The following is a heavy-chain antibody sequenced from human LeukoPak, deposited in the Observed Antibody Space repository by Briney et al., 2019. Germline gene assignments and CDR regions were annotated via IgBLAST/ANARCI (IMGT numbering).Heavy chain of an antibody. D-gene: IGHD3-16*02. CDR2: INPSGGST. CDR3: ARSLLLLRLGELSLAY. J-gene: IGHJ4*02. CDR1: GYTFTSYY. V-gene: IGHV1-46*01. Sequence: ASVNVSCKASGYTFTSYYMHWVRQAPGQGLEWMGIINPSGGSTSYAQKFQGRVTMTRDTSTSTVYMELSSLRSEDTAVYYCARSLLLLRLGELSLAYWGQGTLVTVSS.